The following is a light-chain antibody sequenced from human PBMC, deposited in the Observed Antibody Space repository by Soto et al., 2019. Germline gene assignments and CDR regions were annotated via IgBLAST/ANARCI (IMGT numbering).Light chain of an antibody. J-gene: IGLJ2*01. Sequence: QSVLTQPPSASGTPGQSVTISCSGSSSNIGDNTVNWYQQLPGTAPKLLIYSNDQRSSGVPDRFSGSKSGTSASLAISGLQSEDEADYYCAVWDDSRDVVVFGGGTKLTVL. V-gene: IGLV1-44*01. CDR3: AVWDDSRDVVV. CDR1: SSNIGDNT. CDR2: SND.